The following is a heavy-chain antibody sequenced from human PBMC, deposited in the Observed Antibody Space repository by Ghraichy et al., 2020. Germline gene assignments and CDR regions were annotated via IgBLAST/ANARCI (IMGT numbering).Heavy chain of an antibody. CDR2: IYYSGTT. V-gene: IGHV4-59*01. Sequence: SETLSLTCSVSGGSISGYYWSWIRQSPGKGLEWIGYIYYSGTTYYNPSLKSRVTISVDTSKNQFSLKLSSVTAADTAVYFCARQVSGSYYAVDCWGQGTLVAVSS. J-gene: IGHJ4*02. D-gene: IGHD1-26*01. CDR3: ARQVSGSYYAVDC. CDR1: GGSISGYY.